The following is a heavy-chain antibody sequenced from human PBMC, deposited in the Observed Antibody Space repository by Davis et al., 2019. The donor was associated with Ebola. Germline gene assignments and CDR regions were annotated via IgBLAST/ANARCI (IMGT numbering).Heavy chain of an antibody. V-gene: IGHV1-8*01. Sequence: ASVQVSCKASAYTFTSYDINWVRQPTAQGLEWMGWMNPNSGNTGYAQKFQGRVTITADDSTGTAYMELSRLRHEDTAVYYCARGQLSRSIWGLGWFDSWDQGTLVTVSS. D-gene: IGHD1-1*01. CDR3: ARGQLSRSIWGLGWFDS. CDR2: MNPNSGNT. J-gene: IGHJ5*01. CDR1: AYTFTSYD.